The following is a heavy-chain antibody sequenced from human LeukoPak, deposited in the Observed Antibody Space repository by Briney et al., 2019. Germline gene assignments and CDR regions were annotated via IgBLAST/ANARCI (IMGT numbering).Heavy chain of an antibody. J-gene: IGHJ4*02. CDR2: INHSGST. Sequence: PSETLSLTCAVYGGSFSGYYWSWIRQPPGKGLEWIGEINHSGSTNYNPSLKSRVTISVDTSKNQFSLKLSSVTAADTAVYYCARDGYNYYFDYWGRGTLVTVSS. D-gene: IGHD5-24*01. CDR1: GGSFSGYY. V-gene: IGHV4-34*01. CDR3: ARDGYNYYFDY.